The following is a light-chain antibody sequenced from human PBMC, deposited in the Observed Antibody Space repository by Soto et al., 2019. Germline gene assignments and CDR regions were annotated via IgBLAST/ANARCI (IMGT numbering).Light chain of an antibody. CDR1: QSVTSD. CDR2: DAS. CDR3: QQYYKWPPWT. V-gene: IGKV3-15*01. J-gene: IGKJ1*01. Sequence: EIVMTQSPATLSVSPGERATLSCRASQSVTSDLAWYQQKPGQAPRLLIYDASTRATGIPARFSGSGSGTEFTLTISSLQSEDFAVYYCQQYYKWPPWTFGQGTKVEIK.